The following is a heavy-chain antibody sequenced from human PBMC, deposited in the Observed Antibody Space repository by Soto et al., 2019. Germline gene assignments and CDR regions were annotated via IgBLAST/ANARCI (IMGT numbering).Heavy chain of an antibody. CDR2: IYYSGST. D-gene: IGHD3-10*01. J-gene: IGHJ3*02. Sequence: QVQLQESGPGLVKPSQTLSLTCTVSGGSISSGGYYWSWIRQHPGKGLEWIGYIYYSGSTYYNPSLKSRVTISVDTSKNQFSLKLSSVTAADTAVYXCARDFYGSGGDAFDIWGQGTMVTVSS. CDR3: ARDFYGSGGDAFDI. CDR1: GGSISSGGYY. V-gene: IGHV4-31*03.